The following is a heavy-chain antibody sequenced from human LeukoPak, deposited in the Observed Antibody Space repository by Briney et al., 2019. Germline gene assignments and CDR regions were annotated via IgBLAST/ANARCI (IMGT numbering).Heavy chain of an antibody. CDR2: IKSKTDGGRT. V-gene: IGHV3-15*01. CDR3: TTDLPNLTVAAPDY. D-gene: IGHD6-19*01. Sequence: GGSLRLSCAASGFTFSDAWMSWVRQAPGKGLEWVGRIKSKTDGGRTDYAAPVKGRFTISRDDSKNTLYLQMNSLKTEDTAVYYCTTDLPNLTVAAPDYWGQGTLVTVSS. J-gene: IGHJ4*02. CDR1: GFTFSDAW.